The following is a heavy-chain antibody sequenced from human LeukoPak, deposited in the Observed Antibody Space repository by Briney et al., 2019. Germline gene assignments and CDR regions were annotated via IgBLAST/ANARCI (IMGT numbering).Heavy chain of an antibody. Sequence: GESLKISCQGSGYSFSTYWIAWVRQMPGKGLEWMGTIYPGDSDTRYSQSFQGQVTISADKSINTAYLQWSSLKASDTAMYYCARRPLTGTKPFDYWGQGTLVTVSS. CDR1: GYSFSTYW. D-gene: IGHD1/OR15-1a*01. V-gene: IGHV5-51*01. CDR3: ARRPLTGTKPFDY. J-gene: IGHJ4*02. CDR2: IYPGDSDT.